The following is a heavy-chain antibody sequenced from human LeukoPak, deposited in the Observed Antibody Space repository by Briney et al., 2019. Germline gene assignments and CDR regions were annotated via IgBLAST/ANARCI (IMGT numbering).Heavy chain of an antibody. D-gene: IGHD6-25*01. J-gene: IGHJ6*03. V-gene: IGHV3-7*01. CDR2: IKQDGSEK. CDR1: GFTFTDYW. Sequence: GGSLRLSCTTSGFTFTDYWMTWVRQAPGKGLEWVANIKQDGSEKYYVDSVKGRFTISRDNAKNSLYLQMNSLRAEDTAVYYCARDSSGEYYYYYMDVWGKGTTVTVSS. CDR3: ARDSSGEYYYYYMDV.